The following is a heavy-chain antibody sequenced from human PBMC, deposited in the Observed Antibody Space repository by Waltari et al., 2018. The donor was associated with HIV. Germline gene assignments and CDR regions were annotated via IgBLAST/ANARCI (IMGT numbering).Heavy chain of an antibody. CDR2: TSSSGRTI. Sequence: QLVVSGGGLVQPGRSLRLSCAASRLIIEDFDMHWFRQAPVKVWEWVSRTSSSGRTIVYADSVKGRFTISRDTARDILYLQMNSLRAEDTALYFCASGDEYYGGDGGAFDIWGQGTMVTVSS. D-gene: IGHD3-10*01. CDR3: ASGDEYYGGDGGAFDI. CDR1: RLIIEDFD. V-gene: IGHV3-9*01. J-gene: IGHJ3*02.